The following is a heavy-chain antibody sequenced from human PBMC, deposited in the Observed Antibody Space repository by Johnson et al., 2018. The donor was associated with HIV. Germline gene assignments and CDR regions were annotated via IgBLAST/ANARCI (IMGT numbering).Heavy chain of an antibody. CDR2: IWYDGSNK. CDR3: AKFRDAFDI. CDR1: QFTFSSYG. Sequence: QVQLAESGGGLAKPAWSPRLSCAASQFTFSSYGMHWVRQAPGKGLEWVAVIWYDGSNKYYADSVKGRFTISRDNSKNTLYLQMNSLRAEDTAVYYCAKFRDAFDIWGQGTMVTVSS. V-gene: IGHV3-33*06. J-gene: IGHJ3*02.